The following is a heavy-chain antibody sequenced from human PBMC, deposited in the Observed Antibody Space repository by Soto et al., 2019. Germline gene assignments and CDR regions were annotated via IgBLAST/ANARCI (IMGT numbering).Heavy chain of an antibody. J-gene: IGHJ4*02. Sequence: EVQLVESGGGLVKPGGSLRLSGAASGFTFSSYSMNWVRQAPGKGLEWVSSISSSSSYIYYADSVKGRFTISRDNAKNSLYLQMNSLRAEDTAVYYCASRYSSSWYNVWGQGTLVTVSS. CDR1: GFTFSSYS. D-gene: IGHD6-13*01. CDR3: ASRYSSSWYNV. CDR2: ISSSSSYI. V-gene: IGHV3-21*01.